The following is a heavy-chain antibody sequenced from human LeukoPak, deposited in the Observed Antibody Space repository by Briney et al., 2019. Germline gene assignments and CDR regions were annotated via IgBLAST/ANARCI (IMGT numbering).Heavy chain of an antibody. D-gene: IGHD3-22*01. CDR1: GFTFSSYV. J-gene: IGHJ5*02. CDR3: AKGVSSGYYFAGGDWFDP. CDR2: ISGNGGST. V-gene: IGHV3-23*01. Sequence: GGSLRLSCAASGFTFSSYVMNWVRQAPGKGLEWVSTISGNGGSTYYADSVKGRFTISRDSSKNTLYLQMNSLRAEDTAVYYCAKGVSSGYYFAGGDWFDPWGQGTLVTVSS.